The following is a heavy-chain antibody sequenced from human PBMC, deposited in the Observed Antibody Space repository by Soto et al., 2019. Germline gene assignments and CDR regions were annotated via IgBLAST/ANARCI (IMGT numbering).Heavy chain of an antibody. J-gene: IGHJ4*02. CDR3: XXXXXXXVTGEDY. CDR1: GYTFTSXY. CDR2: INPSGGST. V-gene: IGHV1-46*01. Sequence: QVQLVQSGAEVKKPGASVKVSCKASGYTFTSXYMXXVRXXXXXGXEWMGIINPSGGSTSYAQKFQGRXTMXXXXXXXXXXXXXXXXXXXXXXXXXXXXXXXXXVTGEDYWGQGTLVTVSS. D-gene: IGHD3-10*01.